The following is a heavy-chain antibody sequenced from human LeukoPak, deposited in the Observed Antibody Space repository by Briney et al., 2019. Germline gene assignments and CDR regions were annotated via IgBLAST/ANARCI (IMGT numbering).Heavy chain of an antibody. V-gene: IGHV4-34*01. J-gene: IGHJ4*02. D-gene: IGHD6-13*01. Sequence: SETLSLTCAVYGGSFSGYYWSWTRQPPGKGLEWIGEINHSGSTNYNPSLKSRVTISVDTSKNQFSLKLSSVTAADTAVYYCASRAAAPFDYWGQGTLVTVSS. CDR1: GGSFSGYY. CDR2: INHSGST. CDR3: ASRAAAPFDY.